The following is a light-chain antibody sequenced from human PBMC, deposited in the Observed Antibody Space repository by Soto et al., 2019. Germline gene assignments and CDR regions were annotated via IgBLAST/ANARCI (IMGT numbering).Light chain of an antibody. J-gene: IGKJ1*01. CDR1: QSITGC. CDR2: KAS. Sequence: DIQMTQSPSTLSASVGDRVTITCRASQSITGCLAWFQQKPGKAPKLLISKASSLELGVPSRFSGSGSGTEFTLTISSLQPDDFATYYCQRYNDYSKWTFGQGTKVDIK. CDR3: QRYNDYSKWT. V-gene: IGKV1-5*03.